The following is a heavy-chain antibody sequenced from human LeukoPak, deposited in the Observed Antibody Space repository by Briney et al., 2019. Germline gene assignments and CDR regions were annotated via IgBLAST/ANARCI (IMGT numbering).Heavy chain of an antibody. CDR3: ARGVPVPYYYYMDV. V-gene: IGHV1-69*05. CDR2: IIPIFGTA. CDR1: EGTFSSYA. J-gene: IGHJ6*03. D-gene: IGHD2-2*01. Sequence: ASVKVSCKASEGTFSSYAISWVRQAPGQGLEWMGGIIPIFGTANYAQKFQGRVTITMDESTSTAYMELSSLRSEDTAVYYCARGVPVPYYYYMDVWGKGTTVTVSS.